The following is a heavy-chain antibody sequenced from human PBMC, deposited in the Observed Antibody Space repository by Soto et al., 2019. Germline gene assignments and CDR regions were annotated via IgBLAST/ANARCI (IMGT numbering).Heavy chain of an antibody. CDR2: ISYDGSNK. Sequence: QVQLVESGGGVVQPGRSLRLSCAASRFTFSHYGIHWVRQAPGKGLEWLAVISYDGSNKHYADSVKGRFTVSRDNSKNSLYLQMNSLRADDTAGYCCARYSGKDQGPIDDWGQGTLVTVSS. CDR3: ARYSGKDQGPIDD. V-gene: IGHV3-30*03. CDR1: RFTFSHYG. D-gene: IGHD1-26*01. J-gene: IGHJ4*02.